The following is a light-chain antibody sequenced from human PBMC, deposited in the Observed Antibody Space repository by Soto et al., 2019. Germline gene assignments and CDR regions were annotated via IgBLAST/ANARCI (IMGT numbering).Light chain of an antibody. CDR3: QQYDNSPLT. V-gene: IGKV1-33*01. CDR1: QVMSKF. CDR2: DAS. J-gene: IGKJ4*01. Sequence: DIQMTQSPSSLSASVGDRVTITCRASQVMSKFLNWYQLKPGKAPKLLIFDASELETGVTSRFSGHRSGTDFSFIISSLQPEDIATYYCQQYDNSPLTFGGGTKVEIK.